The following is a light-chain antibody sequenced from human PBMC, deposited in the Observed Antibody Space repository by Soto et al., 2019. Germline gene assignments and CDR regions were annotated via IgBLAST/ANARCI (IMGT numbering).Light chain of an antibody. V-gene: IGLV2-23*01. CDR1: SSDVGSYNL. CDR2: EGS. J-gene: IGLJ1*01. CDR3: CSYAGSSTSYV. Sequence: SVLTQPASVSGSPGQSITISCTGTSSDVGSYNLVSWYQQHPGKAPKLMTYEGSKRPSGVSNRFSGSKSGNTATLTISGLQAEDEADYYCCSYAGSSTSYVFGTGTKVTVL.